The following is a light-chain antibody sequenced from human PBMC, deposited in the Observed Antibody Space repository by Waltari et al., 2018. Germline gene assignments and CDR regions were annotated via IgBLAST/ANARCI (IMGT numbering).Light chain of an antibody. V-gene: IGKV1-39*01. CDR2: DAS. CDR3: QRSFSTPWT. J-gene: IGKJ1*01. CDR1: QGISSY. Sequence: DIQMTQSPSSLSASVGDRVTITCRASQGISSYLNWYQIKPGKAPKLLIYDASRLQSGVPSRFSGSGSGTDFTLTISSLQPDDFAIYHCQRSFSTPWTFGQGTNVEI.